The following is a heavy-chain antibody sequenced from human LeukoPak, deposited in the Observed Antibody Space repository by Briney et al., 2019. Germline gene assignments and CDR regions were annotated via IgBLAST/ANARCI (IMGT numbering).Heavy chain of an antibody. CDR2: MYYSGST. V-gene: IGHV4-59*01. Sequence: PSETLSLTCTVSGGSISSYYWSWIRQPPGKGLEWIGYMYYSGSTYYSPSLKSRVTISVDTSKNQFSLKLSSVTAADTAVYFCARTTYYYGSGSYSLAFDVWGQGTMVTVSS. CDR3: ARTTYYYGSGSYSLAFDV. CDR1: GGSISSYY. J-gene: IGHJ3*01. D-gene: IGHD3-10*01.